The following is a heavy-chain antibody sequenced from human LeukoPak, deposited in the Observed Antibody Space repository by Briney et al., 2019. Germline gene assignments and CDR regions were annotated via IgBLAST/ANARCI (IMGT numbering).Heavy chain of an antibody. J-gene: IGHJ4*02. D-gene: IGHD4-17*01. V-gene: IGHV4-30-2*02. CDR3: ARFRLYGDYSFDY. CDR1: GGSISSGGYS. Sequence: PSRALSLTCAVSGGSISSGGYSWSWIRQPPGKGLEWIGYIYHSGSTYYNPSLKSRVTISVDRSKNQFSLKLSSVTAADTAVYYCARFRLYGDYSFDYWGQGTLVTVSS. CDR2: IYHSGST.